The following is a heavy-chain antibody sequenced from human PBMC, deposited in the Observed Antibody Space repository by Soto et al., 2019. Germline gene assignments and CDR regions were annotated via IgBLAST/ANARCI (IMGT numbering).Heavy chain of an antibody. CDR1: GGSISSSNW. CDR2: IYHSGST. CDR3: ARRWGVGGVDY. Sequence: QVQLQESGPGLVKPSGTLSLNCAVSGGSISSSNWWRWVRQPPRKGVQWIGEIYHSGSTNYSPSLKSRGTISVDKSRNQFSLKLSSVTAPDTAVYYCARRWGVGGVDYWGQGTLVTVSS. D-gene: IGHD1-26*01. V-gene: IGHV4-4*02. J-gene: IGHJ4*02.